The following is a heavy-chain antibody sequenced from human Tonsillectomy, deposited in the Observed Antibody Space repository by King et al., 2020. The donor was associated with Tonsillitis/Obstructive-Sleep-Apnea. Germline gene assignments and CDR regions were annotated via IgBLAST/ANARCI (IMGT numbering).Heavy chain of an antibody. V-gene: IGHV1-46*01. CDR2: INPSGGST. CDR3: ARDHVLTYYDILTGPYYFDY. D-gene: IGHD3-9*01. CDR1: GYTFTSYC. Sequence: EQLVQSGAEVKKPGASVKVSCKASGYTFTSYCMHWVRQAPGQGLEWMGIINPSGGSTSYAQKFQGRVTMTRDTSTSTVYMELSSLRSEDTAVYYCARDHVLTYYDILTGPYYFDYWGQGTLVTVSS. J-gene: IGHJ4*02.